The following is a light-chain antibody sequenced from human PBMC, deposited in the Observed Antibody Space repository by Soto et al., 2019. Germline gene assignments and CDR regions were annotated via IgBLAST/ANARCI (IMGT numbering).Light chain of an antibody. J-gene: IGKJ4*01. CDR3: QQDYSYPFT. CDR1: QGISDD. V-gene: IGKV1-6*01. CDR2: AAS. Sequence: AIQMTQSPSSLSASVGDSVTITCRASQGISDDLGWYQQKPGKAPKLLIFAASTLERGVPSRFSGSGSGTDFTLTISSLQPDDFATYYCQQDYSYPFTFGGGTKVEIK.